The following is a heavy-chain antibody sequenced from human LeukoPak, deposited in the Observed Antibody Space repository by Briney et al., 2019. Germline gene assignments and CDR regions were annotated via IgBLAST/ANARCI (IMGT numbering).Heavy chain of an antibody. CDR1: GYTFTSYY. CDR3: ARDLTRWFGESLYFDY. V-gene: IGHV1-46*01. J-gene: IGHJ4*02. D-gene: IGHD3-10*01. CDR2: INPSGGST. Sequence: ASVKVSCKASGYTFTSYYMHWVRQAPGQGLEWMGIINPSGGSTSYAQKFQGRVTMTRDTSTSTAYMELSSLRSEDTAVYYCARDLTRWFGESLYFDYWGQGTLVTVSS.